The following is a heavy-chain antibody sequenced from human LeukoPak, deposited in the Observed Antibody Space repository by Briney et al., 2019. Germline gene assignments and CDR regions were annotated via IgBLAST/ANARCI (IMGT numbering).Heavy chain of an antibody. Sequence: ASVKVSCKASGYTFSGYYIHWVRQAPGQGLEWMGWINPNSGGTNFAQKFQGRVTMTRDTSISTAYMELSRLRSDDTAVYYCASQWLVLSAFDIWGQGTMVTVSS. J-gene: IGHJ3*02. CDR3: ASQWLVLSAFDI. V-gene: IGHV1-2*02. CDR1: GYTFSGYY. D-gene: IGHD6-19*01. CDR2: INPNSGGT.